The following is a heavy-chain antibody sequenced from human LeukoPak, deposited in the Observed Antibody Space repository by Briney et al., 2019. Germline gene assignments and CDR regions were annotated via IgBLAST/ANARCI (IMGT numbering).Heavy chain of an antibody. V-gene: IGHV3-23*01. J-gene: IGHJ4*02. CDR1: GFTFGSYA. Sequence: GGSLRPSCAASGFTFGSYAMSWVRQAPGKGLECFSVVSGSGTTTYYADSVKGRFTISRDNSKNTLYLQMSSLRAEDTAVYYCAKGNLLYFGESTPWDYWGQGTLVTVSS. CDR2: VSGSGTTT. CDR3: AKGNLLYFGESTPWDY. D-gene: IGHD3-10*01.